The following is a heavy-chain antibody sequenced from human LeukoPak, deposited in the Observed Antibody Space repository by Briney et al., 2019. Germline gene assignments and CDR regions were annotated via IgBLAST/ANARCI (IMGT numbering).Heavy chain of an antibody. D-gene: IGHD6-19*01. J-gene: IGHJ5*02. CDR1: GFTFSSYA. CDR3: AKDSPAYSSGWYGWFDP. CDR2: ISGSGDST. V-gene: IGHV3-23*01. Sequence: TGGSLRLSCAASGFTFSSYAMSWVRQAPGKGLEWVSAISGSGDSTYYADSVKGRFIISRDNSKNTLSLQMNSLRVEDTAVYYCAKDSPAYSSGWYGWFDPWGQGTLVTVSS.